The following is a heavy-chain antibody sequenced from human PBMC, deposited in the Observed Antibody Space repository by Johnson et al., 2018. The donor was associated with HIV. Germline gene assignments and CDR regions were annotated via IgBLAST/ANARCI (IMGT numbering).Heavy chain of an antibody. CDR1: GFTFSSYA. J-gene: IGHJ3*02. D-gene: IGHD2-15*01. CDR2: IRGSGGST. V-gene: IGHV3-23*04. Sequence: VQLVESGGGLVQPGGSLRLSCAASGFTFSSYAMSWVRQAPGKGLEWVSTIRGSGGSTYYADSVKGRLTISRDNPKNTLYLQMKSLRAEDTAVYYCAKDAYCSGGRCYGFGAFDIWGQGTMVTVSS. CDR3: AKDAYCSGGRCYGFGAFDI.